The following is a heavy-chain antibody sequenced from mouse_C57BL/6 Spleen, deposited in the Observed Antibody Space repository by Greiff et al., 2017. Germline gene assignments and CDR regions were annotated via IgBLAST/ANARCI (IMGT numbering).Heavy chain of an antibody. V-gene: IGHV1-69*01. CDR2: IDPSDSYT. Sequence: PGQGLEWIGEIDPSDSYTNYNQKFKGKSTLTVDKSSSTAYMQLSSLTSEDSAVYYCARSDYGSSHWYFDVWGTGTTVTVSS. D-gene: IGHD1-1*01. CDR3: ARSDYGSSHWYFDV. J-gene: IGHJ1*03.